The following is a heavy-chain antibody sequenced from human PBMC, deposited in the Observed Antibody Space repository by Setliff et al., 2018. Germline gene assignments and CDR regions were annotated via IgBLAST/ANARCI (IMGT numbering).Heavy chain of an antibody. CDR2: ISPSGST. D-gene: IGHD1-26*01. V-gene: IGHV4-61*09. CDR3: ARSPSSGAYWNPRPFYSDY. CDR1: GASIPSGGFY. J-gene: IGHJ4*02. Sequence: LSLTCSVSGASIPSGGFYWTWIRQPAGKGLEWIGHISPSGSTTYNPSVKSRVTISLDTSKNHFSLKLDSVTAADTALYYCARSPSSGAYWNPRPFYSDYWARGTLVTVS.